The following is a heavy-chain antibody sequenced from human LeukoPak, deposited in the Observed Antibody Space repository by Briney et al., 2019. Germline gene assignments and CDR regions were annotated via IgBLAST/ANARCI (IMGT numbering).Heavy chain of an antibody. Sequence: ASVKVSCKASGYTFTSYYMHWVRQAPGQGLGWMGLINPSGGSTSYAQKFQGRVTMTRDTPTSTVYMELSSLRSEDTAVYYCARETSDGSFDYWGQGTLVTVSS. CDR1: GYTFTSYY. D-gene: IGHD3-10*01. J-gene: IGHJ4*02. V-gene: IGHV1-46*01. CDR2: INPSGGST. CDR3: ARETSDGSFDY.